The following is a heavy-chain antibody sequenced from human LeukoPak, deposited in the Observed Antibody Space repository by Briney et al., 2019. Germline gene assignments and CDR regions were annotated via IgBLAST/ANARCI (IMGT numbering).Heavy chain of an antibody. V-gene: IGHV3-30*01. J-gene: IGHJ4*02. Sequence: GGSLRLSCAASGFTFSSYAMHWVRQAPGKGLEWVAVISYDGSNKYYADSVKGRFTISRDNSKNTLYLQMNSLRAEDTAVYYCARGEAVAATGFYFDYWGQGTLVTVSS. CDR1: GFTFSSYA. D-gene: IGHD6-19*01. CDR2: ISYDGSNK. CDR3: ARGEAVAATGFYFDY.